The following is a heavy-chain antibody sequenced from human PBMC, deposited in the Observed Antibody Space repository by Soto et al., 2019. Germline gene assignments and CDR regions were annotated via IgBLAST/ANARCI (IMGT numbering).Heavy chain of an antibody. Sequence: PGGSLRLSCTASGFTFGDYAMSWFRQAPGKGLEWVGFIRSKAYGGTTEYAASVKGRFTISRDDSKSIAYLQMNSLKTEDTAVYYCTRVEGSYCSSTSCYDSFNYYYGMDVWAQGTTVTVSS. V-gene: IGHV3-49*03. CDR2: IRSKAYGGTT. D-gene: IGHD2-2*01. J-gene: IGHJ6*02. CDR1: GFTFGDYA. CDR3: TRVEGSYCSSTSCYDSFNYYYGMDV.